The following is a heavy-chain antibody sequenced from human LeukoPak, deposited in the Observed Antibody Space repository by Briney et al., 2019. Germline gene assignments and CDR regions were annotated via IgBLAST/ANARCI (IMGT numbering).Heavy chain of an antibody. J-gene: IGHJ4*02. CDR3: AKDHGAAREDVDY. V-gene: IGHV3-23*01. CDR2: ISSSGGST. CDR1: GFTFSSYA. Sequence: GGSLRLSCAASGFTFSSYAMSWGRQAPGKGLELVSAISSSGGSTYYADSAKGRFTISRDNSKNTLYLQMNSLRAEDTAVYYCAKDHGAAREDVDYWGQGTLVTVSS. D-gene: IGHD5-24*01.